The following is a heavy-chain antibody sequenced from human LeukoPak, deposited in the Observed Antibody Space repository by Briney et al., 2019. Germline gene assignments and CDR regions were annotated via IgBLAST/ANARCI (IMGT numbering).Heavy chain of an antibody. V-gene: IGHV1-69*13. D-gene: IGHD3-9*01. CDR3: ARGWTGYDILTIFDY. J-gene: IGHJ4*02. CDR2: IIPIFGTA. Sequence: ASVKVSCKASGGTFSSYAISWVRQAPGRGLEWMGGIIPIFGTANYAQKFQGRVTITADESTSTAYMELSSLRSEDTAVYYCARGWTGYDILTIFDYWGQGTLVTVSS. CDR1: GGTFSSYA.